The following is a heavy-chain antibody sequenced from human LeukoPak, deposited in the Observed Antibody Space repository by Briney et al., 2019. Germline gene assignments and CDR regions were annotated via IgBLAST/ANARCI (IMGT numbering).Heavy chain of an antibody. Sequence: GGSLRLSCAASGFTFSSYGMSWVRQAPGKGLEWVSAISGSGGSTYYADSVKGRFTISRDNSKNTLYLQMNSLRAEDTAVYYCASAEWFPGYFGYWGQGTLATVSS. CDR3: ASAEWFPGYFGY. V-gene: IGHV3-23*01. J-gene: IGHJ4*02. D-gene: IGHD3-3*01. CDR1: GFTFSSYG. CDR2: ISGSGGST.